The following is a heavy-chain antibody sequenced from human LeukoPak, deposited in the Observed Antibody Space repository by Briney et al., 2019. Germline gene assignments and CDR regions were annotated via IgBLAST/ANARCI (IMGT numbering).Heavy chain of an antibody. V-gene: IGHV4-59*08. CDR3: ARHATDLFYFDY. Sequence: SETLSLTCTVSGGSISSYYWSWIRQPPGKGLEWIGYIYYSGSTNYNPSLKSRVTISVDTSKNQFSLKLSPVTAADTAVYYCARHATDLFYFDYWGQGTLVTVSS. D-gene: IGHD2-21*01. J-gene: IGHJ4*02. CDR2: IYYSGST. CDR1: GGSISSYY.